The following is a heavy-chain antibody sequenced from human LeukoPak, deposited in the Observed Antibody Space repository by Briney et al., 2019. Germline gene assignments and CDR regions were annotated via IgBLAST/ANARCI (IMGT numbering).Heavy chain of an antibody. CDR2: FYNSGSS. J-gene: IGHJ5*02. CDR3: AGLARSNWFDP. Sequence: SETLSLTCTVSGGSISDYYRGWIRQPPGKGLEWIGYFYNSGSSTYNPSLKSRVTISADTSKNQFSLKLSSVTAADTAVYYCAGLARSNWFDPWGQGTLVTVSS. CDR1: GGSISDYY. V-gene: IGHV4-59*01.